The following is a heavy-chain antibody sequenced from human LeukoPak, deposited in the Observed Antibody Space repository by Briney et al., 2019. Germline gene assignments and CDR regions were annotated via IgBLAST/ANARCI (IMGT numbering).Heavy chain of an antibody. V-gene: IGHV3-9*01. Sequence: GRSLRLSCAASGFTFDDYAMHWVRQAPGKGLEWVSGISWNSGSIGYADSVKGRFTISRDNAKNSLYLQMNSLKVEDTAVYYCLTDYLGYWGQGTLVAASS. CDR3: LTDYLGY. D-gene: IGHD3-16*01. J-gene: IGHJ4*02. CDR1: GFTFDDYA. CDR2: ISWNSGSI.